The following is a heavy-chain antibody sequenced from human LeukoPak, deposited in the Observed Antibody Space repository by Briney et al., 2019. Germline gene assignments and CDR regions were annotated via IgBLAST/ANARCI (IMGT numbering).Heavy chain of an antibody. J-gene: IGHJ4*02. V-gene: IGHV3-21*01. D-gene: IGHD2-2*01. CDR2: ISCNSSYI. Sequence: GGSLRLSCAASGFTFSSYSMNWVRQAPGKGLEWVSSISCNSSYIYYADSVKGRFTISRDNAKNSLYLQMNSLRAEDTAVYYCARDKGTCSSTTCPGGAFDYWGQGTLVTVSS. CDR1: GFTFSSYS. CDR3: ARDKGTCSSTTCPGGAFDY.